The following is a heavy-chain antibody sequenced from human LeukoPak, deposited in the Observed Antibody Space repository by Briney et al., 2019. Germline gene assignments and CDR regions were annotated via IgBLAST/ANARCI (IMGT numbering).Heavy chain of an antibody. J-gene: IGHJ4*02. Sequence: ASVKVSCKASGYTFTSYGISWVRQAPGQGLEWMGWINPNSGGTNYAQKFQGRVTMTRDTSISTAYMELSRLRSDDTAVYYCARVLRTYYYDSSGYAGLAYWGQGTLVTVSS. CDR2: INPNSGGT. CDR3: ARVLRTYYYDSSGYAGLAY. D-gene: IGHD3-22*01. V-gene: IGHV1-2*02. CDR1: GYTFTSYG.